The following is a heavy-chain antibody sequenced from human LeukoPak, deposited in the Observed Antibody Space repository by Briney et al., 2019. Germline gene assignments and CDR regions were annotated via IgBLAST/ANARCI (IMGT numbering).Heavy chain of an antibody. CDR3: ARVVVPTRDFDY. J-gene: IGHJ4*02. D-gene: IGHD2-2*01. V-gene: IGHV1-69*04. CDR1: GGTFSSYA. Sequence: SVKVSCKASGGTFSSYAISWVRQAPGQGLEWMGRIIPILGIANYAQKLQGRVTMTTDTSTSTAYMELRSLRSDNTAVYYCARVVVPTRDFDYWGQGTLVTVSS. CDR2: IIPILGIA.